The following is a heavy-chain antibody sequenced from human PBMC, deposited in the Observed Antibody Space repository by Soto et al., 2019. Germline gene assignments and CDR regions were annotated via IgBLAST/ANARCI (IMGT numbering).Heavy chain of an antibody. J-gene: IGHJ6*03. Sequence: QVQLVQSGDEVKKPGSSVKVSCKASGGTFSSYTISWVRQAPGQGLEWMGRIIPILGIANYAQKFQGRVTITADKSTSTAYMELSSLRSEDTAVYYCARGRGIVATINYYYMDVWGKGTTVTGSS. V-gene: IGHV1-69*02. CDR3: ARGRGIVATINYYYMDV. CDR1: GGTFSSYT. D-gene: IGHD5-12*01. CDR2: IIPILGIA.